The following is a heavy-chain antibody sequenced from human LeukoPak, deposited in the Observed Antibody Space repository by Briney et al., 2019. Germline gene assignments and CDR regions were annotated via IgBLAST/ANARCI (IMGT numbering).Heavy chain of an antibody. J-gene: IGHJ4*02. CDR1: GGSISSSSYY. V-gene: IGHV4-39*07. Sequence: ASETLSLTCTVSGGSISSSSYYWGWIRQPPGKGLEWIGSIYYSGSTYYNPSLKSRVTISVDTSKNQFSLKLSSVTAADTAVYYCARDLIVGASGFDYWGQGTLVTVSS. D-gene: IGHD1-26*01. CDR3: ARDLIVGASGFDY. CDR2: IYYSGST.